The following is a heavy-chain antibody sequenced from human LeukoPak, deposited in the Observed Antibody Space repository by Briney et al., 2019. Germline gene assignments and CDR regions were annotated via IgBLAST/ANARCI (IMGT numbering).Heavy chain of an antibody. CDR2: ISSSGTTI. V-gene: IGHV3-48*02. CDR1: GFTFSIYT. D-gene: IGHD1-1*01. J-gene: IGHJ4*02. CDR3: ACARTGGAYFDY. Sequence: GGSLRLSCAASGFTFSIYTMNWVRQAPGKGLEWVSYISSSGTTIYYADSVKGRFTISRDNAKNSLYLQMNSLRDEDTAVYYCACARTGGAYFDYWGQGTLVTVSS.